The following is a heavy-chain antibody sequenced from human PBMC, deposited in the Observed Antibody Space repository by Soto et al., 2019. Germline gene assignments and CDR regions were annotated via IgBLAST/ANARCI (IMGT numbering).Heavy chain of an antibody. CDR2: IYYSGST. D-gene: IGHD3-16*01. Sequence: TSETLSLTCTVSGGSISSYYWSWIRQPPGKGLEWIGYIYYSGSTNYNPSLKSRVTISVDTSKNQFSLKLSSVTAADTAVYYCARGPPYIWRWYYFDYWGQGTLVTVSS. J-gene: IGHJ4*02. CDR3: ARGPPYIWRWYYFDY. CDR1: GGSISSYY. V-gene: IGHV4-59*01.